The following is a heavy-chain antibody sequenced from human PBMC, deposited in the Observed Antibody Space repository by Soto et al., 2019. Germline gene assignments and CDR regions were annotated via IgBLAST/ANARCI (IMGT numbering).Heavy chain of an antibody. V-gene: IGHV3-7*04. CDR2: IKQDGSEK. CDR1: GFTLSSYC. D-gene: IGHD3-16*01. Sequence: GGSLRLSCAGSGFTLSSYCISGVRQAPGKGLEWVANIKQDGSEKYYVDSVKGRFTISRDNAKNSLYLQMNSLRAEDTAVYYCAREGFRGLMSYYGMDVWGQGT. CDR3: AREGFRGLMSYYGMDV. J-gene: IGHJ6*02.